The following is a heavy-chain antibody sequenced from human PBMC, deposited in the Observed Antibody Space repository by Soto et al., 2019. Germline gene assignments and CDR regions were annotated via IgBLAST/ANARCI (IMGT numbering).Heavy chain of an antibody. CDR2: XSXSXXT. CDR3: ARDRNSALNY. CDR1: ESPSSNYT. J-gene: IGHJ4*02. D-gene: IGHD4-4*01. Sequence: GGSLGPSCAASESPSSNYTMHWIRQAPGXGLXXLSYXSXSXXTXXXDSVKGRFTISRDNAKNSLYLQMNSLTAEDTAVYYCARDRNSALNYWGQGTLVTV. V-gene: IGHV3-48*04.